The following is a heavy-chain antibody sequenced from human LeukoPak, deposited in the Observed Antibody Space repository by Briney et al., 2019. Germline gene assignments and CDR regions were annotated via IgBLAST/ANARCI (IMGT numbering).Heavy chain of an antibody. Sequence: GGSLRLSCAASGFTFSSYAMHWVRQAPGKGLEWVAVISYDGSNKYYADSVKGRFTISRDNSKNTLYLQVNSLRAEDTAVYYCARDLVKQQLVRGEFDYWGQGTLVTVSS. J-gene: IGHJ4*02. CDR3: ARDLVKQQLVRGEFDY. CDR1: GFTFSSYA. V-gene: IGHV3-30*04. D-gene: IGHD6-13*01. CDR2: ISYDGSNK.